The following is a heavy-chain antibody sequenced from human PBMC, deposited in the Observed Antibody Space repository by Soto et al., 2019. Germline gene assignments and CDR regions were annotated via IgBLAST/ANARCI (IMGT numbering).Heavy chain of an antibody. CDR1: GGSIGSHY. Sequence: QVQLQESGPGLVKPSETLSLTCTVSGGSIGSHYWSWIRKPPGEGLEWIGRASYSGSPNYNPSLKSRVTISIDTSKNQFSLKLTSVTAADTAVYYCARQWGGDYWGQGTLVTVSS. V-gene: IGHV4-59*08. D-gene: IGHD3-16*01. J-gene: IGHJ4*02. CDR3: ARQWGGDY. CDR2: ASYSGSP.